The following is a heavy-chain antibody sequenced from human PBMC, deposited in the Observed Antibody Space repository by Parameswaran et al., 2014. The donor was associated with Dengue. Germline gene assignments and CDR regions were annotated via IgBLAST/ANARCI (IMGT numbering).Heavy chain of an antibody. J-gene: IGHJ4*02. V-gene: IGHV1-18*01. Sequence: SWVRQAPGQGLEWMGWISAYNGNTNYAQKLQGRVTMTTDTSTSTAYMELRSLRSDDTAVYYCARDSYYDFWSGYSFSFKSPPYFDYWGQGTLVTVSS. CDR3: ARDSYYDFWSGYSFSFKSPPYFDY. D-gene: IGHD3-3*01. CDR2: ISAYNGNT.